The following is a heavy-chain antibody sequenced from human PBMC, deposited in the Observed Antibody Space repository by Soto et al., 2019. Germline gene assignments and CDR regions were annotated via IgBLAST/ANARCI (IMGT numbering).Heavy chain of an antibody. J-gene: IGHJ6*02. V-gene: IGHV1-18*01. CDR2: IRAYNGNT. CDR3: ARGALYGGAPGCRDMDV. Sequence: QIQLVQSGGEVKKPGASVKVSCKSSGYKFISNSITWVRQAPGQGLEWMGRIRAYNGNTNYAQKLQGRVTITTHASTQAAYEELMGLISHYTAVDYCARGALYGGAPGCRDMDVCGHGTTVTVSS. D-gene: IGHD2-21*01. CDR1: GYKFISNS.